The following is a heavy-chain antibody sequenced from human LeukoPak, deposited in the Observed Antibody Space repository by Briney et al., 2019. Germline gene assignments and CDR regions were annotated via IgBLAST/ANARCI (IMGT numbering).Heavy chain of an antibody. J-gene: IGHJ6*02. CDR1: GYTLTELS. V-gene: IGHV1-24*01. CDR3: ATDRNPTEDLAYYYYYGMDV. Sequence: ASVKVSCKVSGYTLTELSMHWVRQAPGKGLEWMGGFDPEDGETIYAQKFQGRVTMTEDTSTDTAYMELSSLRSEDTAVYYCATDRNPTEDLAYYYYYGMDVWGQGTTVTVSS. CDR2: FDPEDGET.